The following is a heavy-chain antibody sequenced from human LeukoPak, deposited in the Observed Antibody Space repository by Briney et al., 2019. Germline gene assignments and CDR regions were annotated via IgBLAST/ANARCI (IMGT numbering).Heavy chain of an antibody. CDR3: AREGLGYCSGGSCSDAYYYGMDV. V-gene: IGHV1-2*02. CDR1: GYTFTGYY. D-gene: IGHD2-15*01. J-gene: IGHJ6*02. Sequence: ASVKVSCKASGYTFTGYYMHWVRQAPGQGLEWMGWINPNSGGTNYAQKFQGRVTMTRGTSISTAYMELSRLRSDDTAVYYCAREGLGYCSGGSCSDAYYYGMDVWGQGTTVTVSS. CDR2: INPNSGGT.